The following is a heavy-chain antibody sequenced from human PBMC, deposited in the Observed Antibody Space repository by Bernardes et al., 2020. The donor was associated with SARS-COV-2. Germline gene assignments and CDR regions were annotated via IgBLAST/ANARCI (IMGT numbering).Heavy chain of an antibody. CDR3: ARLGYCGSTSCYSYYGMDV. Sequence: GGSLRLSCAVSGFTFSSYEMNWVRQAPGKGLEWVAYISTSGDIRYYADSVKGRFTISRDNAKNSLYLQMNSLRAEDTAVYYCARLGYCGSTSCYSYYGMDVWGQGTTLTVSS. J-gene: IGHJ6*02. V-gene: IGHV3-48*03. CDR1: GFTFSSYE. CDR2: ISTSGDIR. D-gene: IGHD2-2*01.